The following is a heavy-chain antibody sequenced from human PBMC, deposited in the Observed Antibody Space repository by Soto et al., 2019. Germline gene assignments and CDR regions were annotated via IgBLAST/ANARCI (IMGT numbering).Heavy chain of an antibody. CDR3: AIEVHLSGGYYFGMDV. CDR1: GYTFTAFY. D-gene: IGHD6-25*01. Sequence: QAQLVQSSAELKKPGASVKVSCRGSGYTFTAFYIHWMRQAPGHGLEWLGWINPNSGGTHYGQKFEDRDYVTRDPSVSTAYMYLSSLKSDDTAVYYCAIEVHLSGGYYFGMDVWGQGTTGTVSS. CDR2: INPNSGGT. V-gene: IGHV1-2*02. J-gene: IGHJ6*01.